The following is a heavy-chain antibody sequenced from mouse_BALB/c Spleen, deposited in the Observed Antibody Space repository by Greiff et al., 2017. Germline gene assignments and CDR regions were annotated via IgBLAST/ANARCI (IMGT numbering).Heavy chain of an antibody. CDR2: IYPSDSYT. Sequence: VQLQQPGAELVRPGASVKLSCKASGYTFTSYWINWVKQRPGQGLEWIGNIYPSDSYTNYNQKFKDKATLTVDKSSSTAYMQLSSPTSEDSAVYYCTRFDYRYGGSYFDYWGQGTTLTVSS. D-gene: IGHD2-14*01. J-gene: IGHJ2*01. CDR3: TRFDYRYGGSYFDY. CDR1: GYTFTSYW. V-gene: IGHV1-69*02.